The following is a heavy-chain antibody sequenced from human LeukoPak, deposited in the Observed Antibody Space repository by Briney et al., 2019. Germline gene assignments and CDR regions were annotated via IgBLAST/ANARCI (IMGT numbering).Heavy chain of an antibody. V-gene: IGHV3-7*01. Sequence: GGSLRLSCAASGFTFSCYWMSWVRQAPGRGLEGVANIKQDGSEKYYVGSVKGRFTISRDNAKNSLYLQMNSLRAEDTAVYYCARVGYSGTWYTDYWGQGTLVTVSS. J-gene: IGHJ4*02. D-gene: IGHD6-13*01. CDR1: GFTFSCYW. CDR2: IKQDGSEK. CDR3: ARVGYSGTWYTDY.